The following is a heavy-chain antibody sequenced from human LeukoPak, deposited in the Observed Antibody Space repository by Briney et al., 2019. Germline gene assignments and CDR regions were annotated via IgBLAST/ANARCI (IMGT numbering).Heavy chain of an antibody. CDR1: GFTFTSYA. J-gene: IGHJ4*02. CDR3: AKARSGWYWGDC. D-gene: IGHD6-19*01. CDR2: ITNSGSGT. V-gene: IGHV3-23*01. Sequence: GGSLRLSCAASGFTFTSYAMNWVRQAPGKGLEWVSSITNSGSGTYYADSVKGRFTISRDNSKNTLYLQMNSLRAEDTAVYYCAKARSGWYWGDCWGQGTLVTSSS.